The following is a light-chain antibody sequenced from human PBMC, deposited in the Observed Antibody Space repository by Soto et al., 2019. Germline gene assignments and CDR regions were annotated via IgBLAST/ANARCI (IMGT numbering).Light chain of an antibody. CDR2: WAS. CDR3: QQYYSSPQT. V-gene: IGKV4-1*01. J-gene: IGKJ1*01. Sequence: DIVMTQSPDYLAVSLGERATINCKSSQRIFYNSNNKHYLAWYQQKPGQPPKLLIYWASTRESGVPDRFSGSGSGTDFTLTISSLQAEDVAVYYCQQYYSSPQTFGQGTKVEIK. CDR1: QRIFYNSNNKHY.